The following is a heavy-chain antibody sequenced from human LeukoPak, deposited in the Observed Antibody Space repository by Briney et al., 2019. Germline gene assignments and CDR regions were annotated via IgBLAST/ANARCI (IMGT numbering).Heavy chain of an antibody. CDR1: GGFISSGSYY. CDR3: ARGDYDILWT. J-gene: IGHJ4*02. Sequence: PSETLSLTCTVSGGFISSGSYYWSWIRQPAGKGLEWIGRIYTSGSTNYNPSLKSRVTISVDTSKNQFSLKLSSVTAADTAVYYCARGDYDILWTWAQGTLVTVSS. D-gene: IGHD3-9*01. CDR2: IYTSGST. V-gene: IGHV4-61*02.